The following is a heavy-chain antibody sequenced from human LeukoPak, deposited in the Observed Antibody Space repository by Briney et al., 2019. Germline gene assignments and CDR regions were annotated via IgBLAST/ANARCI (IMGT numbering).Heavy chain of an antibody. CDR3: ARDQIMGVRSDNFDY. CDR2: ISYDGSNK. J-gene: IGHJ4*02. V-gene: IGHV3-30-3*01. D-gene: IGHD3-10*01. CDR1: GFTFSSYA. Sequence: GRSLRLSCTASGFTFSSYAMHWVRQAPGKGLEWVALISYDGSNKYYADSVQGRFTISRDNSKNTLYLQMNSLRPEDTAVFYCARDQIMGVRSDNFDYWGQGTLVTVSS.